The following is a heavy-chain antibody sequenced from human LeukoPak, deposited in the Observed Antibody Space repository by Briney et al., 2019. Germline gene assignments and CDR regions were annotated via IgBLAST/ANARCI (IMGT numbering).Heavy chain of an antibody. CDR2: IIPIFGTA. CDR3: ARDGDSSGYYGGSWFDP. Sequence: SVKVSCKASGGTFSSYAISWVRQAPGQGLEWMGGIIPIFGTANYAQKFQGRVTITADESTSTAYMELSSLRSEDTAAYYCARDGDSSGYYGGSWFDPWGQGTLVTVSS. D-gene: IGHD3-22*01. J-gene: IGHJ5*02. CDR1: GGTFSSYA. V-gene: IGHV1-69*01.